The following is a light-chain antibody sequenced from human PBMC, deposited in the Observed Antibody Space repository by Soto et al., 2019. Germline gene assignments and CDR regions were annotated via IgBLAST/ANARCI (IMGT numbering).Light chain of an antibody. J-gene: IGKJ1*01. V-gene: IGKV3-11*01. CDR1: QSVSSS. CDR3: PQRSNWPRT. CDR2: DAS. Sequence: EIVLTQSPATLSLSPGERATLSCRASQSVSSSLAWYQQKPGQAPRLLIYDASNRATDIPARFSGSGSGTDFTFTISSLEPEDFAVYYCPQRSNWPRTFGQGTKVEIK.